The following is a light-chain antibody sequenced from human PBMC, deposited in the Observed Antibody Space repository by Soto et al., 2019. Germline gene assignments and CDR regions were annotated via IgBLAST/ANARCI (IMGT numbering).Light chain of an antibody. CDR3: ATWDDSLNGVV. CDR2: SNN. CDR1: SSNIGSNT. Sequence: QLVLTQPPSASGTPGQRVTISCSGSSSNIGSNTVNWYQQLPGTAPKLLIYSNNQRPSGVPDRLSGSKSGTSASLAISGLQSEDEADDFCATWDDSLNGVVFGGGTKLTVL. J-gene: IGLJ2*01. V-gene: IGLV1-44*01.